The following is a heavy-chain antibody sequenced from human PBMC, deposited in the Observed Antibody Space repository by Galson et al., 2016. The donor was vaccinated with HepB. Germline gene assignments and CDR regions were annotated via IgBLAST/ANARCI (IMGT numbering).Heavy chain of an antibody. D-gene: IGHD6-13*01. Sequence: QSGAEVKKPGESLKISCKASGYSFTNYWIAWVRQMPGKGLEWMGIIWPGDSETRHSPSFQGQVTISADKSISIAYLQWSSLRASDTAVYYCARQGDYSNQWSPFDYCGQGALVTVSS. CDR2: IWPGDSET. CDR1: GYSFTNYW. V-gene: IGHV5-51*01. J-gene: IGHJ4*02. CDR3: ARQGDYSNQWSPFDY.